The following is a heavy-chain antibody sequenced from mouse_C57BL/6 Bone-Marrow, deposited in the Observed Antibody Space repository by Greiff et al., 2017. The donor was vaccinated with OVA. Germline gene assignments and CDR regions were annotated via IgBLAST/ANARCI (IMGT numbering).Heavy chain of an antibody. CDR1: GYTFTSYW. CDR3: ARRGGLRVQRGVSD. J-gene: IGHJ3*01. CDR2: IYPGSGST. D-gene: IGHD1-1*01. V-gene: IGHV1-55*01. Sequence: QVQLQQPGAELVKPGASVKMSCKASGYTFTSYWITWVTQRPGQGLEWIGDIYPGSGSTNYHEKFKSKATLSVDTYSSTAYMQISSLTSEASALFYGARRGGLRVQRGVSDWGQGALVTVSA.